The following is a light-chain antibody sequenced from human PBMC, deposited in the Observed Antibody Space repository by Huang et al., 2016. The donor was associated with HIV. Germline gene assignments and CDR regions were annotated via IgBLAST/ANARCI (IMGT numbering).Light chain of an antibody. CDR3: QQYYSSPQT. J-gene: IGKJ1*01. CDR1: QRWYSTSTSKDY. CDR2: WAA. V-gene: IGKV4-1*01. Sequence: EIILTQSPDSLAGSLGERASLRCRSSQRWYSTSTSKDYMAWFQQKPGHPPKLLLFWAATREAGVPDRVSGRGSGTHFTLTIANLEAEDAAIYYCQQYYSSPQTFGQGTRVEVK.